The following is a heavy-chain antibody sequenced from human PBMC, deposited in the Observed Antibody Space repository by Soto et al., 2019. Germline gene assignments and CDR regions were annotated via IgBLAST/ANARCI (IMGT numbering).Heavy chain of an antibody. CDR2: IYYSGST. D-gene: IGHD2-21*02. Sequence: PSETLSLTCTVSGGSISSGDYYWSWIRQPPGKGLEWIGYIYYSGSTYYNPSLKSRVTISVDTSKNQFSLKLSSVTAADTAVYYCARLAVTATPDWFDPWGQGTLVTVSS. CDR1: GGSISSGDYY. CDR3: ARLAVTATPDWFDP. V-gene: IGHV4-30-4*01. J-gene: IGHJ5*02.